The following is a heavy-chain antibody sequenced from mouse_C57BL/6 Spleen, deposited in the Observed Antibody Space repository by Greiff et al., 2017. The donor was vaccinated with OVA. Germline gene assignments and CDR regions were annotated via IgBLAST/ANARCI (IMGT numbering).Heavy chain of an antibody. CDR1: GYAFSSYW. CDR3: ARPDYYGSSYPFFDY. CDR2: IYPGDGDT. Sequence: QVQLKESGAELVKPGASVKISCKASGYAFSSYWMNWVKQRPGKGLEWIGQIYPGDGDTNYNGKFKGKATLTADKSSSTAYMQLSSLTSEDSAVYFCARPDYYGSSYPFFDYWGQGTTLTVSS. D-gene: IGHD1-1*01. J-gene: IGHJ2*01. V-gene: IGHV1-80*01.